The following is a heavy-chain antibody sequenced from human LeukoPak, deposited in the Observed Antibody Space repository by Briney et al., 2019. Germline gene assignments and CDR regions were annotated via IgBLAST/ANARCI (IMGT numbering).Heavy chain of an antibody. CDR3: ARSTTGLFVVPAAVDAFDI. CDR1: GGSFSGYY. V-gene: IGHV4-34*01. J-gene: IGHJ3*02. Sequence: SETLSLTCAVYGGSFSGYYWSWIRQPPGKGLEWIGEINHSGSTNYNPSLKSRVTISVDTSKNQFSLKLSSVTAADTAVYYCARSTTGLFVVPAAVDAFDIWGQGTMVTVSS. D-gene: IGHD2-2*01. CDR2: INHSGST.